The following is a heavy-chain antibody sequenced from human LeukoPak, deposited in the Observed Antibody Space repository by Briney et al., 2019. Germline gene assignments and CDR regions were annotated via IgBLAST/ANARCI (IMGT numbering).Heavy chain of an antibody. J-gene: IGHJ4*02. CDR2: IDQVGSEK. V-gene: IGHV3-7*05. CDR3: ARDALGYCSGGRCFSPFDF. CDR1: GFTFSSYW. Sequence: GGSLRLSCAASGFTFSSYWMTWVCQGPGKGLEWVATIDQVGSEKYYVDSVKGRFTISRDNAKNSLYLQMNSLRAEDTAVYYCARDALGYCSGGRCFSPFDFWGQGTLVTVSS. D-gene: IGHD2-15*01.